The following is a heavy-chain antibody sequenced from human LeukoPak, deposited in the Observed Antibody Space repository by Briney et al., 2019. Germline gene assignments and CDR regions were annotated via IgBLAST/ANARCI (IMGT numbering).Heavy chain of an antibody. V-gene: IGHV3-23*01. Sequence: GGSLRLSCAASGFTFSNYAMSWVRQAPGKGLGWVSAINDSGGSTYYADSVKGRFTISRDNSKNTLYLQMNSLRAEDTAVYYCAKPAISSRGWYYDYWGQGTLVTVSS. CDR3: AKPAISSRGWYYDY. CDR1: GFTFSNYA. D-gene: IGHD6-19*01. CDR2: INDSGGST. J-gene: IGHJ4*02.